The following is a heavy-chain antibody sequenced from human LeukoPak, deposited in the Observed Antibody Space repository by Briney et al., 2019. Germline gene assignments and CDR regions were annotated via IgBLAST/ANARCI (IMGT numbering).Heavy chain of an antibody. D-gene: IGHD4-17*01. CDR2: IIVGSGAT. J-gene: IGHJ3*01. Sequence: SVKVSCKTSGFTFSTSAVQWVRQARGQRLEWIGWIIVGSGATNYAQSLQGRFTVTRDMSTNTAYMELSSLGSEDSAVYYCAAELYGVYTDCCTFHLWGQGTMVTVSS. CDR1: GFTFSTSA. CDR3: AAELYGVYTDCCTFHL. V-gene: IGHV1-58*01.